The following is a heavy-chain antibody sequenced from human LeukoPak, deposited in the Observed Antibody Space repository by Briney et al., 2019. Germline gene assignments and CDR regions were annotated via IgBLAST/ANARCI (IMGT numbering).Heavy chain of an antibody. CDR1: GFTFSSYS. CDR2: ISSSSSTI. Sequence: PGGSLRLSCAASGFTFSSYSMNWVRQAPGKGLEWVSYISSSSSTIYYADSVKGQFTISRDNAKNSLYLQMNSLRAEDTAVYYCARDLGDSSSWYGYWGQGTLVTVSS. J-gene: IGHJ4*02. V-gene: IGHV3-48*01. CDR3: ARDLGDSSSWYGY. D-gene: IGHD6-13*01.